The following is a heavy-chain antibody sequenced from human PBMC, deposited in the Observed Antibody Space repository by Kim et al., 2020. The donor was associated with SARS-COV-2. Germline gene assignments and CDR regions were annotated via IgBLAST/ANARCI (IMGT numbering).Heavy chain of an antibody. V-gene: IGHV4-34*01. J-gene: IGHJ3*02. CDR1: GGSFSGYY. D-gene: IGHD4-17*01. CDR3: ARGVGDYGDYFDAFDI. Sequence: SETLSLTCAVYGGSFSGYYWSWIRQPPGKGLEWIGEINHSGSTNYNPSLKSRVTISVDTSKNQFSLKLSSVTAADTAVYYCARGVGDYGDYFDAFDIWGQGTMVTVSS. CDR2: INHSGST.